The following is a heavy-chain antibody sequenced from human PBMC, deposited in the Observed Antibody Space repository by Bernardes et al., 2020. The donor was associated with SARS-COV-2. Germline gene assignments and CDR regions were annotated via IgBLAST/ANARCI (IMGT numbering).Heavy chain of an antibody. J-gene: IGHJ4*02. D-gene: IGHD6-6*01. CDR2: IYYSGST. V-gene: IGHV4-59*08. CDR1: GGSISSYY. CDR3: ARVAGGSTASGVMDY. Sequence: SETLSLTCTVSGGSISSYYWSWIRQPPGKGLEWIGYIYYSGSTNYNPSLKSRVTISVDTSKNQFSLKLSSVTAADTAVYYCARVAGGSTASGVMDYWGQGTLVTVSS.